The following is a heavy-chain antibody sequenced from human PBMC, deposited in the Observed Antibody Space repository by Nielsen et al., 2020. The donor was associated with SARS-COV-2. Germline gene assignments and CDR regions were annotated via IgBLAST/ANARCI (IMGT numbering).Heavy chain of an antibody. V-gene: IGHV1-69*13. D-gene: IGHD4-23*01. Sequence: SVKVSYKASGGTFGSDAFSWVRQAPGHGLEWVGGVIIVFDTANYAQKFQDRATITADESTNTVYMELSSLRSEDTAVYYCARHDYGGNSPIDSWGQGTLLTVSS. CDR1: GGTFGSDA. J-gene: IGHJ4*02. CDR2: VIIVFDTA. CDR3: ARHDYGGNSPIDS.